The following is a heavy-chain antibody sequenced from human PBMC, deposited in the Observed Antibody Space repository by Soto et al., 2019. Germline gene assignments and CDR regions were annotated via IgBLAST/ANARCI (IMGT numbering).Heavy chain of an antibody. Sequence: QITLKESGPTLVKPTQTLTLTCTFSGFSLSTSGVGVGWIRQPPGKALEWLALIYWDDDKRYSPSMKSRLTITKDTPKKHVVPTITNMDPVATATYYCAHRHGSSFDYWGQGTLVTVSS. V-gene: IGHV2-5*02. CDR2: IYWDDDK. D-gene: IGHD3-10*01. CDR1: GFSLSTSGVG. J-gene: IGHJ4*02. CDR3: AHRHGSSFDY.